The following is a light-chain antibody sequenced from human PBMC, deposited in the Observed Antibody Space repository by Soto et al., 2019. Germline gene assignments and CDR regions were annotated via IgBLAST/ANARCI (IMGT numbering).Light chain of an antibody. CDR3: QQYGSSPST. J-gene: IGKJ1*01. Sequence: EIVLTQSPGTLSLSPGESATLSCRASQSVGSSYLAWYRQKPGQAPRLLIYGASSRATGIPDRFSGGGSGTDFTLAISRLETEDFAVYYCQQYGSSPSTFGKGTKVEIK. CDR2: GAS. CDR1: QSVGSSY. V-gene: IGKV3-20*01.